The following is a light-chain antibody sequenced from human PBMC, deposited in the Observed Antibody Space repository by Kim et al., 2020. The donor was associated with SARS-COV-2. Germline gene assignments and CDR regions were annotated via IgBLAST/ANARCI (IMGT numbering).Light chain of an antibody. V-gene: IGKV1-39*01. Sequence: DIQMTQSPSFLAASVGDRVTIACRASQSISTYLNWYQQKPGKAPKLLIYAASSLQSGVPSRFSGSGSGTDFTLTISSLQPEDFATYYCQQSHTTPLLTFGGGTKLEI. CDR2: AAS. CDR3: QQSHTTPLLT. J-gene: IGKJ4*01. CDR1: QSISTY.